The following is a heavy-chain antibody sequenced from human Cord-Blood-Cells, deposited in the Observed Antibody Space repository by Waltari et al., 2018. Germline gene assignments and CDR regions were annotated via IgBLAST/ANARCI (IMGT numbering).Heavy chain of an antibody. CDR1: GGTFSSYA. Sequence: QVQLVQSGAEVKKPWSSVKVSCKASGGTFSSYAIRRGRQAPGQGVEWMGRIITILCTANYAQKFQGRVTITADESTSTAYMELSSLRSEDTAVYYCARDGGDTATILWGQGTLVTVSS. CDR2: IITILCTA. J-gene: IGHJ4*02. V-gene: IGHV1-69*11. D-gene: IGHD5-18*01. CDR3: ARDGGDTATIL.